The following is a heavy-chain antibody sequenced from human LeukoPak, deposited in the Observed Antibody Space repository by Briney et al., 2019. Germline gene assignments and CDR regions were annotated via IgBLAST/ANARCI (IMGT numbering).Heavy chain of an antibody. CDR1: GYTFTSYD. D-gene: IGHD3-16*02. CDR2: MNPNSGNT. V-gene: IGHV1-8*01. CDR3: ARGYRYVWGSYRPRSPYYFDY. Sequence: GASVKVSCKASGYTFTSYDINWVRQATGQGLEWMGWMNPNSGNTGYAQKFQGRVTMTRNTSISTAYMELSRLRSEDTAVYYCARGYRYVWGSYRPRSPYYFDYWGQGTLVTVSS. J-gene: IGHJ4*02.